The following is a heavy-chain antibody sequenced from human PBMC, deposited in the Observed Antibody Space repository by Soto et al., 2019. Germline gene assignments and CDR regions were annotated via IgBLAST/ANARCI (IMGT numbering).Heavy chain of an antibody. D-gene: IGHD1-1*01. CDR3: PRHGHGFWNGETYYSAMDV. V-gene: IGHV1-8*01. CDR1: GYDFNIYD. J-gene: IGHJ6*02. CDR2: MTPKRETP. Sequence: QVHLVQSGAEVKKPGASVKVSCTASGYDFNIYDIHWVRQSTGQGLEWMGWMTPKRETPGYAPKFQGRFTMTRDTSRRAVYVVLSSLLSKDTSVYFCPRHGHGFWNGETYYSAMDVWGQGTTVTVSS.